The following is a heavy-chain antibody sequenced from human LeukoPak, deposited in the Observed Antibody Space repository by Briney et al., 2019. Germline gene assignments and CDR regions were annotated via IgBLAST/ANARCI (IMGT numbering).Heavy chain of an antibody. CDR3: ARGAYSFDY. V-gene: IGHV3-74*01. CDR1: GFSISSFW. Sequence: PGGSLRLSCAASGFSISSFWMHWVRQAPGKGVVWVARINSDGSSINYVDSVKGRFAISRDNAKDTFHLQMNSLTDDDTAVYYCARGAYSFDYWGQGTLVTVSS. D-gene: IGHD4-11*01. CDR2: INSDGSSI. J-gene: IGHJ4*02.